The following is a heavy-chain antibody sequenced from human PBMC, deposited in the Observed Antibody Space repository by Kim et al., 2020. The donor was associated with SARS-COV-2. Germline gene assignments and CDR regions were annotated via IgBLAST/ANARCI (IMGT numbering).Heavy chain of an antibody. J-gene: IGHJ3*02. V-gene: IGHV3-30*04. D-gene: IGHD5-18*01. Sequence: GGSLRLSCAASGFTFSSYAMHWVRQAPGKGLEWVAVISYDGSNKYYADSVKGRFTISRDNSKNTLYLQMNSLRAEDTAVYYCARDRTAMVTFGGAAFAI. CDR2: ISYDGSNK. CDR3: ARDRTAMVTFGGAAFAI. CDR1: GFTFSSYA.